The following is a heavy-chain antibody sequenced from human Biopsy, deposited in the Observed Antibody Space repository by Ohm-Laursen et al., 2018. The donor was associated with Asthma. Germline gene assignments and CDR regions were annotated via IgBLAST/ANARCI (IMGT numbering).Heavy chain of an antibody. V-gene: IGHV3-30-3*01. CDR1: RFTYE. CDR2: ISYDGSSI. J-gene: IGHJ4*02. D-gene: IGHD2-21*02. CDR3: ARDVSAAPSIVVVTAADC. Sequence: SLRLSCAAPRFTYEMHWVRQAPGKGLEWVAVISYDGSSIYYADSVKGRFTISRDNPRSTLYLQMNSLRAEDTAIYYCARDVSAAPSIVVVTAADCWGQGTLVTVSA.